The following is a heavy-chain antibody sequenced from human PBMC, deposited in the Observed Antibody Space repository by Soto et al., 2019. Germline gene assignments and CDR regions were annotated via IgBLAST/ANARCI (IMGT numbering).Heavy chain of an antibody. CDR3: AGGLRAGRGDYYYYMDV. J-gene: IGHJ6*03. V-gene: IGHV3-33*01. D-gene: IGHD6-19*01. Sequence: GGSLRLSCAASEFTFSTYGMNWVRQAPGKGLEWVTLIFYDETNKYYADSVEGRFTISRDNSKNTLYLQMNSLRVEDTAVYYCAGGLRAGRGDYYYYMDVWGKGTTVTVSS. CDR2: IFYDETNK. CDR1: EFTFSTYG.